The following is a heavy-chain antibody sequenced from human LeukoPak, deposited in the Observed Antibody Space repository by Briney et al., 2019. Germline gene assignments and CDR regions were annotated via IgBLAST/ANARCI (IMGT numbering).Heavy chain of an antibody. CDR1: GFTFSSYS. J-gene: IGHJ4*02. V-gene: IGHV3-48*02. Sequence: GGSLRLSCAASGFTFSSYSINRVRQAPGKGLEWVSYISSSGSTIYYTDSVRGRFTVSRDNAKNSLYLQMNSLRDEDTAVYYCAREGKSPDYWGQGTLVTVSS. CDR3: AREGKSPDY. CDR2: ISSSGSTI.